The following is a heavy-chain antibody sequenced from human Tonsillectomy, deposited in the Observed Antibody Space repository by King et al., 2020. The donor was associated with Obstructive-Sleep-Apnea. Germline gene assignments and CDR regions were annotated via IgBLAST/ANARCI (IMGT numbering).Heavy chain of an antibody. Sequence: HVQLQESGPGLVKPSQTLSLTRTVSGGSISSGGYYWTWIRQHPGKGLEWIGYIYYNGNTYYNPSLKSRIFISVDTSKNQFSLMLTSVTAADTAIYYCATVDYYGSGGRFDYWGQGTLVTVSS. D-gene: IGHD3-10*01. CDR2: IYYNGNT. CDR3: ATVDYYGSGGRFDY. J-gene: IGHJ4*02. CDR1: GGSISSGGYY. V-gene: IGHV4-31*03.